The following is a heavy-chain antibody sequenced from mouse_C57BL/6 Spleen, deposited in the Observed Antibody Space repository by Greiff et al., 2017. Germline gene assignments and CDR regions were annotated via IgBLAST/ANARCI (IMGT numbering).Heavy chain of an antibody. Sequence: EVKLVESGGGLVKPGGSLKLSCAASGFTFSDYGMHWVRQAPEKGLEWVAYISSGSSTLFYADTVKGRFTISRDNAKNTLFLQMTSLRSEDTAMYYSARGYYGSSPFGYWGQGTTLSVSS. CDR3: ARGYYGSSPFGY. CDR2: ISSGSSTL. J-gene: IGHJ2*01. D-gene: IGHD1-1*01. CDR1: GFTFSDYG. V-gene: IGHV5-17*01.